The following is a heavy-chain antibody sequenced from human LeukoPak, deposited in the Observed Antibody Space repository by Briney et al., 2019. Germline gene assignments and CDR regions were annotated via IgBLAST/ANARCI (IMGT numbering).Heavy chain of an antibody. V-gene: IGHV1-69*04. CDR1: GGTFSSYA. D-gene: IGHD6-19*01. CDR2: IIPILGIA. CDR3: ARDGSGPGFYYFDY. Sequence: GASVKVSCKASGGTFSSYAISWVRRAPGQGLEWMGRIIPILGIANYAQKFQGRVTITADESTSTAYMELSSLRSEDTAVYYCARDGSGPGFYYFDYWGQGTLVTVSS. J-gene: IGHJ4*02.